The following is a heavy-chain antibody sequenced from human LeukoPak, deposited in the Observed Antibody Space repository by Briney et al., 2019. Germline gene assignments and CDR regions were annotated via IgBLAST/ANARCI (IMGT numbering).Heavy chain of an antibody. CDR1: DGSISSSSYY. CDR3: ARLRDLYNVFEY. CDR2: ILYSGRT. J-gene: IGHJ4*02. D-gene: IGHD3-16*01. V-gene: IGHV4-39*07. Sequence: SETLSLTCAVADGSISSSSYYWGWVRQPPGKGLEWIGSILYSGRTFYNPSLKSRVTISVNTSKNQFSLKLSSVTAADTAVYYCARLRDLYNVFEYWGQGALVTVSS.